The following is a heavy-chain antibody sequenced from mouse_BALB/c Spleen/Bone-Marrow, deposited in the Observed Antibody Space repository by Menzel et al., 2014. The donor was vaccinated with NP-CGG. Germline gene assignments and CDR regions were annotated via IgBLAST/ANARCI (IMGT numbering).Heavy chain of an antibody. J-gene: IGHJ3*01. CDR3: ERGRFAY. Sequence: VKLVESGAELAKPGASVKMSCKASGYTFTSYWMHWVKQRPGQGLEWIGYINPSTGYTDYNQKFKDKSTLTADKSSSKDNMQQSSQTSEDSAVYFCERGRFAYWGQGTLVTVSA. V-gene: IGHV1-7*01. CDR1: GYTFTSYW. CDR2: INPSTGYT.